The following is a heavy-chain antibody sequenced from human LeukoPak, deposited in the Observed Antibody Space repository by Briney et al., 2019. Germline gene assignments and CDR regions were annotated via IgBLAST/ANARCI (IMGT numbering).Heavy chain of an antibody. Sequence: GGSLRLSCAASGFTFSSYAMSWVRQAPGKGLEWVSAISGSGGSTYYADSVKGRFTISRDNSKNTLYLQMNSLRAEDTAVYYCAKEGYCGGDCYREFDYWGQGTLVTVSS. CDR1: GFTFSSYA. CDR3: AKEGYCGGDCYREFDY. CDR2: ISGSGGST. D-gene: IGHD2-21*02. V-gene: IGHV3-23*01. J-gene: IGHJ4*02.